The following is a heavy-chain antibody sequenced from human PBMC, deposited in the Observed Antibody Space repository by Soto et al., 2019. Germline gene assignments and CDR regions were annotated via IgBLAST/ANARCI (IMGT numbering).Heavy chain of an antibody. Sequence: ASVKVSCKASGYTFTSHGITWVRQAPGQGPEWMGWISAYNGNTNYAQKLQGRVTISVDTSKNQFSLKLSSVTAADTAVYYCARSVFPWGQGTLVTVSS. CDR3: ARSVFP. J-gene: IGHJ5*02. CDR2: ISAYNGNT. CDR1: GYTFTSHG. V-gene: IGHV1-18*01.